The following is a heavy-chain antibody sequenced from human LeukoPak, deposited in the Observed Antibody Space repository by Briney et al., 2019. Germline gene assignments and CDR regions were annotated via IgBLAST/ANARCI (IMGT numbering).Heavy chain of an antibody. J-gene: IGHJ4*02. CDR2: ISGSGGST. D-gene: IGHD3-10*01. V-gene: IGHV3-23*01. CDR3: AKDRGSGSYLEVDY. CDR1: GFTFSSYA. Sequence: PGGSLRLSCAASGFTFSSYAMSWVRQAPGKGLEWVSAISGSGGSTYYADSVKGRFTIARDNSQNTLDLQMNSLRAEDSAVYYCAKDRGSGSYLEVDYWGQGTLVTVSS.